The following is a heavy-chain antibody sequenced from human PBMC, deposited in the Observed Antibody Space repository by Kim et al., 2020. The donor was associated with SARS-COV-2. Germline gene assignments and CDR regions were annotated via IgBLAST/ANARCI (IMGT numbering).Heavy chain of an antibody. D-gene: IGHD6-13*01. V-gene: IGHV3-23*01. CDR3: AKRGDVYNPGYYFDY. Sequence: DCVKGRFTISRDNSKNTLYLQLNSLRAEDTAVYYCAKRGDVYNPGYYFDYWGQGTLVTVSS. J-gene: IGHJ4*02.